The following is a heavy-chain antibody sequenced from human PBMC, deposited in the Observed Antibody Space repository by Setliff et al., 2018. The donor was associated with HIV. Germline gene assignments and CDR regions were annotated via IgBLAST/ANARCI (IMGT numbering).Heavy chain of an antibody. CDR3: ARNFGLSPSGKYYYYYGMDI. CDR1: GYTFTGHY. V-gene: IGHV1-2*02. CDR2: VNPNSGDA. D-gene: IGHD3-10*01. J-gene: IGHJ6*02. Sequence: ASVKVSCKASGYTFTGHYLHWVRQATGQGLEWLGWVNPNSGDAIYAQNFQGRVTMTRDTSINAAYMELRGRRSDDTAVYYCARNFGLSPSGKYYYYYGMDIWGQGTTVTVSS.